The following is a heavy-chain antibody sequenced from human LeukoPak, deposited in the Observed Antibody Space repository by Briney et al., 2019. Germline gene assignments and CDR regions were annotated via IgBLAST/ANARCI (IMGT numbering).Heavy chain of an antibody. CDR3: AKAQTPDYYYDSSGSTFGC. Sequence: GGSLRLSCAASGFTFSSYAMSWVRQAPGKGLEWVSAISGSGGSTYYADSVKGRFTISRDNSKNTLYLQMNSLRAEDTAVYYCAKAQTPDYYYDSSGSTFGCWGQGTLVTVSS. CDR2: ISGSGGST. J-gene: IGHJ4*02. V-gene: IGHV3-23*01. CDR1: GFTFSSYA. D-gene: IGHD3-22*01.